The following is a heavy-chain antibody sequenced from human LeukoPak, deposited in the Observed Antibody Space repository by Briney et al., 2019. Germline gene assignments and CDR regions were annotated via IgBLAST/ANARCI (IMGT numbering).Heavy chain of an antibody. J-gene: IGHJ3*02. Sequence: GESLKISCKGSGYSFTSYWSGWVRQMPGKGLEWMGIIYPGYSDTRYSPSFQGQVTISADKSISTAYLQWSSLKASDTAMYYCARPLIRSRSPNAFDIWGQGTMVTVSS. CDR2: IYPGYSDT. D-gene: IGHD3-10*01. V-gene: IGHV5-51*01. CDR1: GYSFTSYW. CDR3: ARPLIRSRSPNAFDI.